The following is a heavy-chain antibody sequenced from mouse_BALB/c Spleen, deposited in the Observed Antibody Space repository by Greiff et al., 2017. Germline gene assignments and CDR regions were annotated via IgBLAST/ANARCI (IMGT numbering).Heavy chain of an antibody. D-gene: IGHD2-14*01. Sequence: DLVKPGASVKLSCKASGYTFTSYWINWIKQRPGQGLEWIGRIAPGSGSTYYNEMFKGKATLTVDTSSSTAYIQLSSLSSEDSAVYFCARRYDYWGKGTTLTVSS. J-gene: IGHJ2*01. CDR2: IAPGSGST. V-gene: IGHV1S41*01. CDR1: GYTFTSYW. CDR3: ARRYDY.